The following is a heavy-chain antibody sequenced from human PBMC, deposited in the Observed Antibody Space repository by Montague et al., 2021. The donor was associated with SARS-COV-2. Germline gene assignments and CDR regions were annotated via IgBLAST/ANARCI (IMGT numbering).Heavy chain of an antibody. CDR3: ARGSSFVTIFGVVITDPLFDY. CDR2: INHSGST. CDR1: GGPSSGYY. Sequence: SETLSLTCAVYGGPSSGYYWSWIRQPPGKGLEWIGEINHSGSTNYNPSLKSRVTISVDTSKNQFSLKLSSVTAADTAVYYCARGSSFVTIFGVVITDPLFDYWGQGTLVTVSS. D-gene: IGHD3-3*01. V-gene: IGHV4-34*01. J-gene: IGHJ4*02.